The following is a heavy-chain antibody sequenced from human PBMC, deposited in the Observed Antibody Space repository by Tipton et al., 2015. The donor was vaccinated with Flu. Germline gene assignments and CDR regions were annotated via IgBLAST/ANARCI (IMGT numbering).Heavy chain of an antibody. Sequence: SLSLSCAASGFTFANYWMNWVRQAPGKGLEWVANIKEDGSKIYYVGSVKGRFTISRDNAKNLGYLQMNSLSVEDTAVYYCVRGMHVWGKGTTVTVSS. V-gene: IGHV3-7*01. CDR1: GFTFANYW. CDR3: VRGMHV. J-gene: IGHJ6*03. CDR2: IKEDGSKI.